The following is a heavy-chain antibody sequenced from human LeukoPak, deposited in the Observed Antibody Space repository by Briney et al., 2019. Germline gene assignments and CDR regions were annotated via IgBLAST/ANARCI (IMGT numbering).Heavy chain of an antibody. J-gene: IGHJ4*02. CDR2: INHSGST. CDR3: ARHRGYTYGDY. V-gene: IGHV4-34*01. Sequence: PSETLSLTCAVYGGSFSGYYWGWIRQPPGKGLEWIGEINHSGSTNYNPSLKSRVTISVGTSKNQFSLKLNSVTAADTAVYFCARHRGYTYGDYWGQGTLVTVSS. CDR1: GGSFSGYY. D-gene: IGHD5-18*01.